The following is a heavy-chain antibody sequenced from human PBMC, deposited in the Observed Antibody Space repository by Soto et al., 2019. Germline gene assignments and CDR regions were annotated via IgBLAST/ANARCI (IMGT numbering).Heavy chain of an antibody. J-gene: IGHJ6*02. Sequence: GASVKVSCKASGYTFTGYYMHWVRQAPGQGLEWMGWINPNSGGTNYAQKFQGWVTMTRDTSISTAYMELSRLRSDDTAVYYCAREMATSHYYGMDVWGQGTTVTVSS. CDR1: GYTFTGYY. CDR2: INPNSGGT. D-gene: IGHD5-12*01. CDR3: AREMATSHYYGMDV. V-gene: IGHV1-2*04.